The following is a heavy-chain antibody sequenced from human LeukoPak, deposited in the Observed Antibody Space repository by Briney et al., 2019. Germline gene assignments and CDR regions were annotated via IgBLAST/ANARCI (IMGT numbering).Heavy chain of an antibody. Sequence: GGSLRLSCAASGFTFSSYAMYWVRQAPGKGLEWVSGIFGSGGSTHYADSVKGRFTISRDNSKNTVYLQMNSLRAEDTAVYYCAKTTTGYSSGRFPGWPVAHWGQGTLVTVSS. CDR1: GFTFSSYA. D-gene: IGHD6-19*01. V-gene: IGHV3-23*01. CDR3: AKTTTGYSSGRFPGWPVAH. CDR2: IFGSGGST. J-gene: IGHJ4*02.